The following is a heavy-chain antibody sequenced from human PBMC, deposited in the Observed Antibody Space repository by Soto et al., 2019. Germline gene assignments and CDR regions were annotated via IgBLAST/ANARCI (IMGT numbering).Heavy chain of an antibody. Sequence: GESLKISCKGSGYSFTSYWIGWVRQMPGKGLEWMGIIYPGDSDTRYSPSFQGQVTISADKSISTAYLQWSSLKASDTAMYYCARGPVDTAMDYYYYYGMHVWGPGTTVTVSS. D-gene: IGHD5-18*01. V-gene: IGHV5-51*01. CDR3: ARGPVDTAMDYYYYYGMHV. CDR2: IYPGDSDT. J-gene: IGHJ6*02. CDR1: GYSFTSYW.